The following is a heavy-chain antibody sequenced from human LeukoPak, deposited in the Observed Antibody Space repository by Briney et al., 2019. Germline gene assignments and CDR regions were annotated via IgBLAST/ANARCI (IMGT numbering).Heavy chain of an antibody. CDR3: ARSSLVVAGSVLDY. CDR2: ISTYNGNT. Sequence: ASVKVSCKASGYTFTSYGISWVRQAPGQGLEWMGWISTYNGNTHYAQKLQGRVTMTTDTSTSTAYMELRSLRSDDTAVYYCARSSLVVAGSVLDYWGQGTLVTVSS. CDR1: GYTFTSYG. J-gene: IGHJ4*02. D-gene: IGHD6-19*01. V-gene: IGHV1-18*01.